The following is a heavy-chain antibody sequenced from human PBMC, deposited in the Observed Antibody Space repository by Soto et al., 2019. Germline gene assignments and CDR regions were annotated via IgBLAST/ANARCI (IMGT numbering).Heavy chain of an antibody. J-gene: IGHJ5*02. D-gene: IGHD2-15*01. CDR1: GYTFNNYW. V-gene: IGHV5-51*01. CDR2: IYPGKSTT. CDR3: AGRCDPSVDFCYPALDP. Sequence: EVQLEQSGAEVKKPGESLKISCKGSGYTFNNYWIGWVRQMPGKGLEWIGIIYPGKSTTRYSPSFQGKVTMSADKSPSTAYLQWSSLKAADSAMYYCAGRCDPSVDFCYPALDPWGQGTLVTVSS.